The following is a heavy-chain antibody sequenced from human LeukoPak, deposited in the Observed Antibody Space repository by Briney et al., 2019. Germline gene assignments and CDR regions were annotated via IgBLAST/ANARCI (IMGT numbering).Heavy chain of an antibody. CDR3: ARGGTTTVTTFLYYFDY. D-gene: IGHD4-17*01. J-gene: IGHJ4*02. CDR1: AGSMSSYY. V-gene: IGHV4-59*01. Sequence: SETLSLTCTVSAGSMSSYYWSWIREPPGQGLEWIEYIYYSVTTTYNPSIKRRVTISEDTSKTHFSLKLSSVPAAATAVYYCARGGTTTVTTFLYYFDYWGQGTLVTVSS. CDR2: IYYSVTT.